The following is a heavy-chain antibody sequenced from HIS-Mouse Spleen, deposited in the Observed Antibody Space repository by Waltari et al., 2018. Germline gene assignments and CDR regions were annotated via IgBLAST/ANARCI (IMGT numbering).Heavy chain of an antibody. D-gene: IGHD6-19*01. Sequence: QVTLRESGPALVKPTQTLTLTCTFSGFSLSTSGMCVSWIRQPPGKALEWLARVDWDDDKYYSTALKTMLTIAKDTSKNQVVLTMTNMDAVDTATYYCARIAEGYSSGWYAFDYWGQGTLVTVSS. CDR1: GFSLSTSGMC. CDR2: VDWDDDK. V-gene: IGHV2-70*15. J-gene: IGHJ4*02. CDR3: ARIAEGYSSGWYAFDY.